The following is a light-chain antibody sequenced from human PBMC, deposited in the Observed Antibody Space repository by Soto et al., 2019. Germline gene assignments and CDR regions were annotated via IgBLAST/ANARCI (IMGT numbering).Light chain of an antibody. CDR2: GAS. J-gene: IGKJ4*01. V-gene: IGKV3-20*01. CDR1: QSVGSSS. CDR3: QQFCSSQAP. Sequence: EIVLTQSPGTLSLSPGERATLSCRASQSVGSSSLAWYQQQRGQAPRLLIYGASSRASGIPDRCSGSGSGTYFTITISKLEHEDFAEYYCQQFCSSQAPFGGGTKVEI.